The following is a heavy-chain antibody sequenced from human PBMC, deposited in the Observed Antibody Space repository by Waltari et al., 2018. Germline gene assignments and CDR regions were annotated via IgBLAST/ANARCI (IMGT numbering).Heavy chain of an antibody. CDR3: AKYLSDTMTGGDY. J-gene: IGHJ4*02. CDR1: GFTFSSYA. D-gene: IGHD3-22*01. V-gene: IGHV3-23*03. Sequence: EVQLLESGGGLVQPGGSLRLSCAASGFTFSSYAMSWVRQAPGKGLEWVSVIYSGGSTYYADSVKGRFTISRDNSKNTLYLQMNSLRAEDTAVYYCAKYLSDTMTGGDYWGQGTLVTVSS. CDR2: IYSGGST.